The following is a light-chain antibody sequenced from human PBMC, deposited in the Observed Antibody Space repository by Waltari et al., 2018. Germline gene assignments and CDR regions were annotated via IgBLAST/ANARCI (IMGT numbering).Light chain of an antibody. CDR1: KSNSGSNT. CDR3: EAWDDSLNGQV. J-gene: IGLJ3*02. Sequence: HSVMTQPTSASGTPGQRVTISCSGSKSNSGSNTVNWYQQLPGAAPKLLIYYNNQRPSGVPYRFAGPKSGTSASLAISGLQAEDEADYYCEAWDDSLNGQVFGGGTKLTVL. V-gene: IGLV1-44*01. CDR2: YNN.